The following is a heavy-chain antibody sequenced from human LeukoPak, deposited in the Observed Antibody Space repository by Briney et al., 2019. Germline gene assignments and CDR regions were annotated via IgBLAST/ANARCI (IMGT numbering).Heavy chain of an antibody. Sequence: GGSLRLSCAASGSTFSSYGMHWVRQAPGKGLEWVAVISYDGSNKYYADSVKGRFTISRDNSKNTLYLQMNSLRAEDTAVYYCAKDIVVVPAALEYYYGMDVWGQGTTVTVSS. CDR1: GSTFSSYG. D-gene: IGHD2-2*01. CDR2: ISYDGSNK. J-gene: IGHJ6*02. V-gene: IGHV3-30*18. CDR3: AKDIVVVPAALEYYYGMDV.